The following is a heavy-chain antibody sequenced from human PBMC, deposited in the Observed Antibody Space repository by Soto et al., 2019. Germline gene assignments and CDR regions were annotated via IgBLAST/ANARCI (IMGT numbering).Heavy chain of an antibody. J-gene: IGHJ4*02. CDR1: GASISRTGFH. D-gene: IGHD3-10*01. CDR3: ARRGSGHTFDY. V-gene: IGHV4-39*01. CDR2: IYEGGTT. Sequence: QLQLQESGPGLVKPSETLSLTCAVSGASISRTGFHWGWIRQPPGQGLEWIGSIYEGGTTFYNSSLKSRVTISADTSKNNFSLKLNSVTAADTAVYFCARRGSGHTFDYWGQGTLVTVSS.